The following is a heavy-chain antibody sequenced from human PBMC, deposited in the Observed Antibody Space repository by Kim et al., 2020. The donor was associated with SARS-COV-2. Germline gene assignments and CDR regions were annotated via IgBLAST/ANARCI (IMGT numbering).Heavy chain of an antibody. Sequence: GGSLRLSCAASGFLFSAYGMHWVRQAPGKGLEWVAFISNDGNNRNYGDAMKGRFTVSRDNSKNTVFLAMSSLRAEDTAVYYCAKADYYEYDRYFDQWGQGTLVSVSS. CDR1: GFLFSAYG. J-gene: IGHJ4*02. CDR3: AKADYYEYDRYFDQ. D-gene: IGHD3-22*01. CDR2: ISNDGNNR. V-gene: IGHV3-30*18.